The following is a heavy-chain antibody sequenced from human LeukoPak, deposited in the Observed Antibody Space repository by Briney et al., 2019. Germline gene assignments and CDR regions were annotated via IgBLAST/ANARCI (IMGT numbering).Heavy chain of an antibody. D-gene: IGHD2-21*01. CDR2: IIPIFGTA. Sequence: ASVKVSCKASGGTFSSYAISWVRQAPGQGLEWMGGIIPIFGTANYAQKFQGRVTITADESTSTAYMELSSLRSEDTAVYYCARCGGDCSRFDYWGQRTLVTVSS. J-gene: IGHJ4*02. CDR1: GGTFSSYA. CDR3: ARCGGDCSRFDY. V-gene: IGHV1-69*13.